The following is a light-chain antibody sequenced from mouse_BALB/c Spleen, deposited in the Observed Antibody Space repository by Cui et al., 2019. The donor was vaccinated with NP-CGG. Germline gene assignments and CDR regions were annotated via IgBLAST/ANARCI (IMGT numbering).Light chain of an antibody. J-gene: IGLJ1*01. CDR1: AGAVTTSNY. CDR2: GTN. V-gene: IGLV1*01. CDR3: ALWYSNHWV. Sequence: QAVVTQESALTTSPGETVTLTCRSSAGAVTTSNYANWVQEKPDQSFTGLIGGTNNRAPGVPARFSGSLIGDKAALTITGAQTEDEAIYFCALWYSNHWVFGGGTKLTVL.